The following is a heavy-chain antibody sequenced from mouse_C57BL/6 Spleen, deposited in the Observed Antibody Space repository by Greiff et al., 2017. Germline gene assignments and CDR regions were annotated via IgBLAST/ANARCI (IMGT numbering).Heavy chain of an antibody. Sequence: QVQLQQPGAELVKPGASVKMSCKASGYTFTSYWITWVKQRPGQGLEWIGDIYPGSGSTNYNEKFKSKATLTVDTSSSTASMQLSSRTSEDSAVYYCALGRRYFDYWGQGTTLTVSS. D-gene: IGHD4-1*01. CDR3: ALGRRYFDY. CDR1: GYTFTSYW. J-gene: IGHJ2*01. V-gene: IGHV1-55*01. CDR2: IYPGSGST.